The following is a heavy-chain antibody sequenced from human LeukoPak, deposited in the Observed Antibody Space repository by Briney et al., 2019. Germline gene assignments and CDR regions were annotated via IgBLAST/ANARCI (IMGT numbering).Heavy chain of an antibody. J-gene: IGHJ4*02. CDR1: GFTFSSYA. CDR2: ISGSGGST. Sequence: GGSLRLSCAASGFTFSSYAMSSVPQAPGKGLEWVSAISGSGGSTYYADSVKVRFTISRDNSKNTLSLQMNSLRAEDTAVYYCAKFLPTHIVVANYYFDYWGQGTLVTVSS. V-gene: IGHV3-23*01. CDR3: AKFLPTHIVVANYYFDY. D-gene: IGHD2-21*01.